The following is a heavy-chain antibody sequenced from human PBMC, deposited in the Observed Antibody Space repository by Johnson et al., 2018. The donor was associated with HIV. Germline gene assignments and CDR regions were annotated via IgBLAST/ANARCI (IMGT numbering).Heavy chain of an antibody. V-gene: IGHV3-30*03. CDR3: ASDYRGRTVDAFDV. CDR2: IGFDGTKS. J-gene: IGHJ3*01. D-gene: IGHD3-16*02. CDR1: GFTFSSYG. Sequence: QEQLVESGGGLVQPGGSLRLSCAASGFTFSSYGMHWVRQAPGKGLEWVAFIGFDGTKSYYADSLKGRFTISRDNSKNMLDLQMNSLRAGDAAVYYCASDYRGRTVDAFDVWGQGTLVIVSS.